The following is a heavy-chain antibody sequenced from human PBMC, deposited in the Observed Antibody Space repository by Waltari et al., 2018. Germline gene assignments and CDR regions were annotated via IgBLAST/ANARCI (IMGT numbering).Heavy chain of an antibody. D-gene: IGHD5-12*01. CDR3: ARGRLRPRPNFDY. CDR2: INDSGST. J-gene: IGHJ4*02. V-gene: IGHV4-34*02. CDR1: CGSFSGSY. Sequence: QVQLQQWGAGLLKPSETLSLTCAVSCGSFSGSYWSWIRQPPGKGLEWIGEINDSGSTNYNPSLKSRVTISVDTSKNQFSLKLSSVTAADTAVYYCARGRLRPRPNFDYWGQGTQVTVSS.